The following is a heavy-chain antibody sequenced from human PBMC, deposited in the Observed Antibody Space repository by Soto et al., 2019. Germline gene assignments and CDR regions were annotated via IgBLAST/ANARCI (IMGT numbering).Heavy chain of an antibody. J-gene: IGHJ4*02. CDR3: ARDAHWKYRDY. CDR2: IKQGGSEK. D-gene: IGHD1-7*01. CDR1: GFTFGTYW. V-gene: IGHV3-7*01. Sequence: EAQLVESGGGLVQPGGSLRLSCAASGFTFGTYWMSWVRQAPGKGLEWVANIKQGGSEKYYVDSVKGRFTISRDNAKNSLSLQMNSLRADDTAVYYCARDAHWKYRDYWGQGTLVTVSS.